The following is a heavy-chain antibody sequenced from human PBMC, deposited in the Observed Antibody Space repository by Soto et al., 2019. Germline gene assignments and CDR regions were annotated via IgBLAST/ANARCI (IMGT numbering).Heavy chain of an antibody. Sequence: GWSLRLSCAASGFSFSSYSMSWVRQPPGKGLEWGSAISGSGGSTYYADSVKGRFTISRDNSKNTLYLQMNSPTAEDTAVYYFAKEGYPPRYCSSTSCYTSYYAYGIEAWGEGTKVTVSS. J-gene: IGHJ6*04. D-gene: IGHD2-2*02. CDR1: GFSFSSYS. CDR2: ISGSGGST. V-gene: IGHV3-23*01. CDR3: AKEGYPPRYCSSTSCYTSYYAYGIEA.